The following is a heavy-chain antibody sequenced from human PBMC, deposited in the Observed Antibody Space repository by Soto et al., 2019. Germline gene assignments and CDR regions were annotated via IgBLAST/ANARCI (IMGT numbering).Heavy chain of an antibody. CDR1: GFTFSSYG. CDR2: IWYDGSNK. Sequence: GGSLRLSCAASGFTFSSYGMHWVRQAPGKGLEWVAVIWYDGSNKYYADSVKGRFTISRDNSKNTLYLQMNSLRAEDTAVYYCVRSYYYDSSGYYYPPEGFDYWGQGT. J-gene: IGHJ4*02. CDR3: VRSYYYDSSGYYYPPEGFDY. V-gene: IGHV3-33*01. D-gene: IGHD3-22*01.